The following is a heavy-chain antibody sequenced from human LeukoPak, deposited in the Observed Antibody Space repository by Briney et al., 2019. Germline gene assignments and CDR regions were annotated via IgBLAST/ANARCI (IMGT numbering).Heavy chain of an antibody. CDR3: ARPYCNGGSCHDYFDY. D-gene: IGHD2-15*01. CDR1: GYTFTGYY. CDR2: MNPYSGGT. V-gene: IGHV1-2*02. Sequence: ASVKVSCKASGYTFTGYYMHWVRQAPGQGLEWMGWMNPYSGGTNYAQKFQGRVTMTRDTSISTAYMELRRLSSDDTAIYYCARPYCNGGSCHDYFDYWGQGTLVTVSS. J-gene: IGHJ4*02.